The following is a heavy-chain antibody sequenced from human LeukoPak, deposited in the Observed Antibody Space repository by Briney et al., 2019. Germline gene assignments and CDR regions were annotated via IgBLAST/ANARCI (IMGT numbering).Heavy chain of an antibody. V-gene: IGHV1-58*01. CDR3: AADGYYDSSGYSFLWYFDL. D-gene: IGHD3-22*01. J-gene: IGHJ2*01. CDR1: GITFTNSA. CDR2: IVVGSGNT. Sequence: SAKVSCKSSGITFTNSAVQWVRQARGQRLEWIGWIVVGSGNTNYAQKFQERVTITRDMSTSTAYMELSSLRSEDTAVYYCAADGYYDSSGYSFLWYFDLWGRGTQITVSS.